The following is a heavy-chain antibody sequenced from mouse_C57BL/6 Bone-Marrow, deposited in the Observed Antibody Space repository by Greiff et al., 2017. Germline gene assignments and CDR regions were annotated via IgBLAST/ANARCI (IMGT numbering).Heavy chain of an antibody. V-gene: IGHV1-26*01. CDR2: INPNNGGT. D-gene: IGHD1-1*01. J-gene: IGHJ4*01. CDR3: AREAGSSYFYYAMDY. Sequence: VQLQQSGPELVKPGASVKISCKASGYTFTDYYMNWVKQSHGKSLEWIGDINPNNGGTSYNQKFKGKATLTVDKSSSTAYMELRSLTSEDSAVYYCAREAGSSYFYYAMDYWGQGTSVTVSS. CDR1: GYTFTDYY.